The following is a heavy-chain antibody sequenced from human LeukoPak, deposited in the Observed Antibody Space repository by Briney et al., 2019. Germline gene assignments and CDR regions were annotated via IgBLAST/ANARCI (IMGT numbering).Heavy chain of an antibody. D-gene: IGHD6-19*01. CDR1: GFTFSSYG. CDR3: ARGSDYSSGWPDY. Sequence: PGGSLRLSCAASGFTFSSYGMHWVRQAPGKGLEWVAVIWYDGSNKYYADSVKGRFTISRDNSKNTLYLQMNSLRAEDTAVYYCARGSDYSSGWPDYWGQGTLVTVSS. CDR2: IWYDGSNK. J-gene: IGHJ4*02. V-gene: IGHV3-33*01.